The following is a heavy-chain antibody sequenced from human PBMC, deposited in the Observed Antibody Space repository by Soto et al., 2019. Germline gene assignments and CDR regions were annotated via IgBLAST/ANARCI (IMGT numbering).Heavy chain of an antibody. J-gene: IGHJ4*02. CDR3: ARDVGSGGRVDY. V-gene: IGHV3-7*01. Sequence: EVQLVESGGGLVQPGGSLRLSCATSGFRFDDAHMTWVRLAPGEGLEWVANIKQDGSEKYYVDSVKGRFTISRDNAKNSLYLQMNSLRAEDTAVYYCARDVGSGGRVDYWGQGTLVTVSS. D-gene: IGHD6-19*01. CDR1: GFRFDDAH. CDR2: IKQDGSEK.